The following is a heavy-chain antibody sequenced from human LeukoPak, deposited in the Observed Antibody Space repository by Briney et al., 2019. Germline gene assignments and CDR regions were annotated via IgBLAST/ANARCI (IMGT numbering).Heavy chain of an antibody. J-gene: IGHJ4*02. CDR2: ISSGGSDT. CDR1: GFTFSDYY. Sequence: KPGGSLRLSCAASGFTFSDYYMSWIRQAPGKGLEWVSYISSGGSDTNYADSVKGRFSVSRDNPKNSLYLQMNSLRAEDTAVYYCARTFTSYYDSGVGCWGQGTLVTVSS. D-gene: IGHD3-22*01. V-gene: IGHV3-11*06. CDR3: ARTFTSYYDSGVGC.